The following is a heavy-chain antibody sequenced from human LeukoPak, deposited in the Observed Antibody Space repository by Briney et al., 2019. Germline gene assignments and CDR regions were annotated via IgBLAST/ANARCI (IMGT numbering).Heavy chain of an antibody. CDR3: AGGGYIAAAGTSSEYYYYGMDV. Sequence: SETLSLTCAVYGGSVSGYYWSWIRQPPGKGLELIGEINHSGSTNYNPSLKSRVTISVDTSKNQFPMKLSSVTAADTAVYYCAGGGYIAAAGTSSEYYYYGMDVWGKGTTVTVSS. V-gene: IGHV4-34*01. CDR2: INHSGST. J-gene: IGHJ6*04. CDR1: GGSVSGYY. D-gene: IGHD6-13*01.